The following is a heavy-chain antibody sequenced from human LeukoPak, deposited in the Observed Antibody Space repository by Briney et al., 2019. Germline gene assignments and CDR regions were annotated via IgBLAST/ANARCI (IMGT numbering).Heavy chain of an antibody. CDR3: ARSLNWNDVGLMVYAMGCDY. D-gene: IGHD2-8*01. CDR2: ISAYNGNT. V-gene: IGHV1-18*01. CDR1: GYTFTSYG. Sequence: ASVKVSCKASGYTFTSYGISWVRQAPGQGLEWMGWISAYNGNTNYAQKLRGRVTMTTDTSTSTAYMELRSLRSDDTAVYYCARSLNWNDVGLMVYAMGCDYWGQGTLVTVSS. J-gene: IGHJ4*02.